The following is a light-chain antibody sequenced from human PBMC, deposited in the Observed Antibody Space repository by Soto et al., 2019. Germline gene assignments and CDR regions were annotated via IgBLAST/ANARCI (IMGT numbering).Light chain of an antibody. Sequence: EIVLTQSPGTLPLSSGERATLSCRAIQSFNSNYLTWYQQKPGLTPRLLIYGASSRATGIPDRFSGSGSGTHFTLTINSLEPEDFAVYYCQQRGNWPPLTFGGGTKVDIK. J-gene: IGKJ4*01. V-gene: IGKV3D-20*02. CDR1: QSFNSNY. CDR2: GAS. CDR3: QQRGNWPPLT.